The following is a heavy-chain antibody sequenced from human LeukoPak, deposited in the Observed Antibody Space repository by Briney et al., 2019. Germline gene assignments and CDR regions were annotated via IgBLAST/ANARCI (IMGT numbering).Heavy chain of an antibody. V-gene: IGHV3-21*01. CDR2: ISSSNSYI. D-gene: IGHD6-13*01. CDR3: ARVGSNAFDI. CDR1: GFTFSTYN. J-gene: IGHJ3*02. Sequence: GGSLRLSCAASGFTFSTYNMNWVRQAPGKGLEWVSWISSSNSYIYYSDLVKGRFTISRDNAKNSLYLQMNSLRAEDTAIYYCARVGSNAFDIWGQGTMVTVSS.